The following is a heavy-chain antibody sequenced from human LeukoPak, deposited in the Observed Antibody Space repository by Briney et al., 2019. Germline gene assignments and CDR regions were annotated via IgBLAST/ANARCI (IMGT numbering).Heavy chain of an antibody. CDR3: ARDQERYSSGWSFDY. J-gene: IGHJ4*02. V-gene: IGHV1-18*01. Sequence: ASVKVSCKASGYTFTTYGFTWVRQAPGQGLEWMGWISAYNGNTNYAQKFQGRVTITTDTSTSTAYMELRSLRSDDTAVYYCARDQERYSSGWSFDYWGQGTLVAVSS. CDR2: ISAYNGNT. CDR1: GYTFTTYG. D-gene: IGHD6-19*01.